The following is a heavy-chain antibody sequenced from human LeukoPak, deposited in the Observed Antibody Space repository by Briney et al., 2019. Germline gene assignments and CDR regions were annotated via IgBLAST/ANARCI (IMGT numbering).Heavy chain of an antibody. V-gene: IGHV4-59*01. D-gene: IGHD3-22*01. CDR1: GGSIGSYY. CDR3: ARVTGYMIEDYFDY. Sequence: SETLSLTCTVSGGSIGSYYWSWIRQPPGKGLEWIGYIYYSGSTNYNPSLTSRGTISVDTSKNQFSLKLSSVTAADTAVYYCARVTGYMIEDYFDYWGQGTLVTVSS. CDR2: IYYSGST. J-gene: IGHJ4*02.